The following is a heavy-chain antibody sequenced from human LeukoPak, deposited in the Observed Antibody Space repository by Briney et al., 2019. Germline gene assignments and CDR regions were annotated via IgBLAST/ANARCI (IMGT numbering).Heavy chain of an antibody. D-gene: IGHD6-13*01. CDR2: IIPILGIA. J-gene: IGHJ6*02. Sequence: GASVKVSCKASGGTFSSYAISWVRQAPGQGLEWMGRIIPILGIANYAQKFQGRVTITANKSTSTAYMELRSLRSEETAVYYCARYLGEAAAGFYYYYGMDVWGQGTTVTVSS. CDR3: ARYLGEAAAGFYYYYGMDV. V-gene: IGHV1-69*04. CDR1: GGTFSSYA.